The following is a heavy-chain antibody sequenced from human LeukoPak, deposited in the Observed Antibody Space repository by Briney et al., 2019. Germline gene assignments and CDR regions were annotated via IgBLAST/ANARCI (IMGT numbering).Heavy chain of an antibody. CDR1: GGSISSHY. Sequence: SETLSLTCTVSGGSISSHYWSWIRQPPGKGLEWIGYIYYSGSTNYNPSLKSRIAISVDTSKNQFSLKLSSVTAADTAVYYCARIYPFWSGPYSTSYYFDNWGQGTLVAVSS. CDR3: ARIYPFWSGPYSTSYYFDN. CDR2: IYYSGST. V-gene: IGHV4-59*11. D-gene: IGHD3-3*01. J-gene: IGHJ4*02.